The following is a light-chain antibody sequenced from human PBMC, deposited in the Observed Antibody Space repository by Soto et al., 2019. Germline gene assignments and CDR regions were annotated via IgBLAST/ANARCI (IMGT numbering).Light chain of an antibody. J-gene: IGKJ5*01. CDR1: QSVRHY. CDR3: HQRSNWLIT. CDR2: DAS. Sequence: EIVLTQSPATLSLSPGERATLSCRASQSVRHYLAWYQQKPGQAPRLLIYDASNRATGIPARFSGSGSGTDFTLTISSLEPEDFGVYYCHQRSNWLITFGQGTRLEIK. V-gene: IGKV3-11*01.